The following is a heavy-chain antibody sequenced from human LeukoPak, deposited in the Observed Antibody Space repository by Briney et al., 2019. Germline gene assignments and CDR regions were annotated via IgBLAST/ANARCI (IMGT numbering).Heavy chain of an antibody. Sequence: GGSLRLSCAASGFTFSDYYMSWIRQAPGKGLEWVSYISSSGSTIYYADSVKGRFTISRDNAKNSLYLQMNSLRAEDTAVYYCARVRRDGYNWYFGAFDIWGQGTMVTVSS. CDR1: GFTFSDYY. CDR2: ISSSGSTI. V-gene: IGHV3-11*01. D-gene: IGHD5-24*01. CDR3: ARVRRDGYNWYFGAFDI. J-gene: IGHJ3*02.